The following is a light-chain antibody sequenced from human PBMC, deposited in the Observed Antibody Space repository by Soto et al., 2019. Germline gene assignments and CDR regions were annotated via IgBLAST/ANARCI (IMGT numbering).Light chain of an antibody. CDR3: QQYNTYSPT. J-gene: IGKJ1*01. CDR2: KAS. CDR1: QSISGW. V-gene: IGKV1-5*03. Sequence: DIQMTQSPSTLSAFVGDRVTITCRASQSISGWLAWYQQNPGKAPHLLIYKASSLESGVPSRFSGSGSGTEFTLTISSPQPDDFATYYCQQYNTYSPTFGQGTKVEIK.